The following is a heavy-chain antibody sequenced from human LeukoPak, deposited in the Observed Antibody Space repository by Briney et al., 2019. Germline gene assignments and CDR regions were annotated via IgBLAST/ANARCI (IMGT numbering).Heavy chain of an antibody. CDR2: INTDGSNT. Sequence: GGSLRLSCAASGLTFSNYWMHWVRQAPGKGLVWVARINTDGSNTNYADSVKGRFTISRDNAKNTLYLQMNSLRAEDTAVYYCARGPDAMGGFDPWGQGTLVTVSS. J-gene: IGHJ5*02. V-gene: IGHV3-74*01. CDR3: ARGPDAMGGFDP. D-gene: IGHD2-2*01. CDR1: GLTFSNYW.